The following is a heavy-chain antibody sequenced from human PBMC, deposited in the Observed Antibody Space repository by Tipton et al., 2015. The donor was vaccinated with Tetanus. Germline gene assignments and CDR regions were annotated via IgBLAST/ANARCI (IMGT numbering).Heavy chain of an antibody. CDR3: AKQSTRIFGVVIDYYYGMDV. D-gene: IGHD3-3*01. CDR1: GFTFDDYA. J-gene: IGHJ6*02. Sequence: SLRLSCAASGFTFDDYAMHWVRQAPGKGLEWVSGISWNSGSIGCADSVKGRFTISRDNAKNSLYLQMNSLRAEDTALYYCAKQSTRIFGVVIDYYYGMDVWGQGTTVTVSS. CDR2: ISWNSGSI. V-gene: IGHV3-9*01.